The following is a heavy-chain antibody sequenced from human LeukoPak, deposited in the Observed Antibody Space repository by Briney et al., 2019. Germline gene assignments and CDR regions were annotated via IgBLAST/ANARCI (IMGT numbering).Heavy chain of an antibody. J-gene: IGHJ4*02. CDR1: GFTFSSYE. D-gene: IGHD3-16*02. V-gene: IGHV3-48*03. Sequence: PGGSLRLSCAASGFTFSSYEMNWVRQAPGKGLEWVSYISSSGSTIYYADSVKGRFTISRDNAKNSLYLQMNSLRAEDTAVYYCARVTYDYVWGGYRTPFDYWGQGTLVTVSS. CDR3: ARVTYDYVWGGYRTPFDY. CDR2: ISSSGSTI.